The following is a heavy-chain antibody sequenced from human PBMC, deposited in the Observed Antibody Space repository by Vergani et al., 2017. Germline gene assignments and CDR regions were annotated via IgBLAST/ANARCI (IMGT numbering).Heavy chain of an antibody. Sequence: EVPLVQSGAAVKKPGESLKISCTGSGYSFTSYWIGWVRQMPGKGLEWMGIIYPGDSDTRYSPSFQGQVTISADKSISTAYLQWSSLKASDTAMYDCARTIAVAGTRAKYFDYWGQGTLVTVSS. CDR2: IYPGDSDT. CDR1: GYSFTSYW. D-gene: IGHD6-19*01. V-gene: IGHV5-51*01. CDR3: ARTIAVAGTRAKYFDY. J-gene: IGHJ4*02.